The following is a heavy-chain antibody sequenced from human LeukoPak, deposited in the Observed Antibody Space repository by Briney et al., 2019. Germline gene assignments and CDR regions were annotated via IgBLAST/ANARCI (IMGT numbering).Heavy chain of an antibody. Sequence: GGSLRLSCAASGFTFSDYYMSWIRQAPGKGPEWLSYISSSGTTIYYTDSVKGRFTISRDNAKNSLYLQMNSLRAEATAVYYCARGIRQYAKSYFDYWGQGTLVTVSS. J-gene: IGHJ4*02. CDR2: ISSSGTTI. CDR1: GFTFSDYY. D-gene: IGHD4-11*01. V-gene: IGHV3-11*01. CDR3: ARGIRQYAKSYFDY.